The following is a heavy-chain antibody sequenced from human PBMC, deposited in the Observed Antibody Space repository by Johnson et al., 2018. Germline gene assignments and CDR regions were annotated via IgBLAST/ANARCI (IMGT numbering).Heavy chain of an antibody. CDR3: ARRRDCSNGVCYGMDV. CDR2: IGTKSVYI. CDR1: GFPFNTYT. D-gene: IGHD2-8*01. V-gene: IGHV3-21*01. J-gene: IGHJ6*02. Sequence: VQLVESGGGLVKXGGSXRLXCAASGFPFNTYTMKWVRQAPGQGLEWISSIGTKSVYIYYADSVKGRFTISRDNAKNSLYLQMNSLRAEDTAVYYCARRRDCSNGVCYGMDVWGQGTTVTVSS.